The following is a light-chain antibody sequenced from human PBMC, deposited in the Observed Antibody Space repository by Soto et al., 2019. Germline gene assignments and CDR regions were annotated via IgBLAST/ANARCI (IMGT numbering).Light chain of an antibody. CDR1: ESISDW. V-gene: IGKV1-5*01. J-gene: IGKJ1*01. CDR2: DAS. CDR3: QQYKTYSQWT. Sequence: DIQLTQSPSTLSASVGDRVTIPCRASESISDWLAWLQQKPGKAPKVLIYDASTLESGVPSRFSGSRSGTEFTLAISSLQPDDSATYYCQQYKTYSQWTFGQGTKVDTK.